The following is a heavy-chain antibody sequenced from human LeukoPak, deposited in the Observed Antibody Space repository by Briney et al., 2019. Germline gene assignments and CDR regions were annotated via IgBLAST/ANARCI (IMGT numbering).Heavy chain of an antibody. D-gene: IGHD4-23*01. CDR2: ISSSGSTI. Sequence: PGGSLRLSCAASGFTFSNYDMSWVRQAPGKGLEWVSYISSSGSTIYYADSVKGRFTISRDNAKNSLYLQMNSLRAEDTAVYYCARGSDYGGPFFDYWGQGTLVTVSS. V-gene: IGHV3-48*03. J-gene: IGHJ4*02. CDR1: GFTFSNYD. CDR3: ARGSDYGGPFFDY.